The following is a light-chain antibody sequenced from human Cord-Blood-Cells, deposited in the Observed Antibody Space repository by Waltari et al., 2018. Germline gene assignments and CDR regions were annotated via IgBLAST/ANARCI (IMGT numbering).Light chain of an antibody. CDR3: QQNYSTPYT. CDR1: QSISSY. CDR2: AAS. Sequence: DIQMTQSPSSLSASVGDRVTITCRASQSISSYLNWYQQKPRKAPQLLIYAASSLQSGVPSRFSGSGSATDFTLTISSLQPEDFATYYCQQNYSTPYTFGQETKLEIK. V-gene: IGKV1-39*01. J-gene: IGKJ2*01.